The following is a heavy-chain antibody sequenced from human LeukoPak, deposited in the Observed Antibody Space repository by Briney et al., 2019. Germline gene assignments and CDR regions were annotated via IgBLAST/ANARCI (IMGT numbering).Heavy chain of an antibody. D-gene: IGHD6-13*01. Sequence: ASVKVSCKASGCTFTDHYMHWVRQAPGQGLEWMGWINSNSGGTNYAQKFQGRVTMTRDTSISTAYMELGRLRSDDTAVYYCARQSRSTPLDYWGQGTLVTVSS. CDR1: GCTFTDHY. CDR2: INSNSGGT. V-gene: IGHV1-2*02. CDR3: ARQSRSTPLDY. J-gene: IGHJ4*02.